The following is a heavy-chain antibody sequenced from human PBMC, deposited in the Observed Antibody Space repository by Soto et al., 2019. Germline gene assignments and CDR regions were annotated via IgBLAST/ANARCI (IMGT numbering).Heavy chain of an antibody. CDR3: ATCGSSGYYGSGSYSWFDP. V-gene: IGHV4-34*01. CDR1: GGSFSGYY. J-gene: IGHJ5*02. CDR2: INHSGST. D-gene: IGHD3-10*01. Sequence: SETLSLTCAVYGGSFSGYYWSWIRQPPGKGLEWIGVINHSGSTNYNPSLKSRVTISVDTSKNQFSLKLSSVTAADTAVYYCATCGSSGYYGSGSYSWFDPWGQGTLVTVS.